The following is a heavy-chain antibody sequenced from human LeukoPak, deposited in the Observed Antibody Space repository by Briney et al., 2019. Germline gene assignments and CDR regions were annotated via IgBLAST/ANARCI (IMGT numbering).Heavy chain of an antibody. Sequence: GGSLRLSCAASGFTFSSYSMNWVRQAPGKGLAWVLSISSSSSYIYYADSVKGRFTISRDNAKNSLYLQMNSLRAEDTAVYYCARPLWLPGGYYYYGMDVWGQGTTVTVSS. V-gene: IGHV3-21*01. CDR1: GFTFSSYS. D-gene: IGHD6-19*01. J-gene: IGHJ6*02. CDR3: ARPLWLPGGYYYYGMDV. CDR2: ISSSSSYI.